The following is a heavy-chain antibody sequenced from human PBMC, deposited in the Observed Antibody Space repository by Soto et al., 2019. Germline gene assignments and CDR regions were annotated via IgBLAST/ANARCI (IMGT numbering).Heavy chain of an antibody. CDR2: ISGSGGST. V-gene: IGHV3-23*01. CDR1: GFTFSSYA. Sequence: GGSLRLSCAASGFTFSSYAMSWVRQAPGKGLEWVSAISGSGGSTYYGDSVKGRFTISRDISKNTLYLQMNSLRAEDTAVYYCAKFETLQLFDYWGQGTLVTVSS. CDR3: AKFETLQLFDY. D-gene: IGHD1-1*01. J-gene: IGHJ4*02.